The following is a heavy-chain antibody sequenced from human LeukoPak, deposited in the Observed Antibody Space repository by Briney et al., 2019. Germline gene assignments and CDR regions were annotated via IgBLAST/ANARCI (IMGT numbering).Heavy chain of an antibody. CDR2: ISAYNGNT. CDR1: GYTFTSYG. J-gene: IGHJ4*02. Sequence: GASVKVSCKASGYTFTSYGISWVRQAPGQGLEWMGWISAYNGNTNYAQKLQGRVTMTTDTSTSTAYVELRSLRSDDTAVYYCAREAHTLKLERAKSDYWGQGTLVTVSS. D-gene: IGHD1-1*01. CDR3: AREAHTLKLERAKSDY. V-gene: IGHV1-18*01.